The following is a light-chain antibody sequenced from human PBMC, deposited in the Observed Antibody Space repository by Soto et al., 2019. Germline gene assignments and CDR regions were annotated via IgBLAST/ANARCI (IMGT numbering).Light chain of an antibody. J-gene: IGKJ5*01. CDR2: AAS. Sequence: DIPMTQSPSSVSASVGDRVTITCRASQGISRWLAWYQKKPGRAPKLLIYAASSLSSGVPVRFSGSESGTDFTLSISSLEPEDVATYFCQQLDSFPLTFGQGTRLEIK. CDR1: QGISRW. V-gene: IGKV1-12*01. CDR3: QQLDSFPLT.